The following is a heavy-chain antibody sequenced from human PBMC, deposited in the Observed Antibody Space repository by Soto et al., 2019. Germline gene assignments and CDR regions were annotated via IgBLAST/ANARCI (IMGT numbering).Heavy chain of an antibody. Sequence: QPGGSLRLSCAASGFTFSSYAMHWVRQAPGKGLEWVAVISYDGSNKYYADSVKGRFTISRDNSKNTLYLQMNSLRAEDTAVYYCARDLVECSGGSCYYYYYYGMDVWGQGTTVTVSS. D-gene: IGHD2-15*01. CDR2: ISYDGSNK. CDR1: GFTFSSYA. J-gene: IGHJ6*02. CDR3: ARDLVECSGGSCYYYYYYGMDV. V-gene: IGHV3-30-3*01.